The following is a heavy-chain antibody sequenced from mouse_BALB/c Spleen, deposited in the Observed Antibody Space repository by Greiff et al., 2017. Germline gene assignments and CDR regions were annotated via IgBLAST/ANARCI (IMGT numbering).Heavy chain of an antibody. J-gene: IGHJ3*01. CDR1: GFTFSGYA. D-gene: IGHD1-1*01. Sequence: EVMLVESGGGLVKPGGSLKLSCAASGFTFSGYAMSWVRQTPEKRLEWVASISSGGSTYYPDSVKGRFTISRDNARNILYLQMSSLRSEDTAMYYCARDYGSSYVGFAYWGQGTLVTVSA. V-gene: IGHV5-6-5*01. CDR2: ISSGGST. CDR3: ARDYGSSYVGFAY.